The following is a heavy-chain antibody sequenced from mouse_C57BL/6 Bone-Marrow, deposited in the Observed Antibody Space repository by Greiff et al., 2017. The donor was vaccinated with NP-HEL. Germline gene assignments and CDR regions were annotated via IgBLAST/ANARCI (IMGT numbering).Heavy chain of an antibody. CDR1: GFNIKDDY. V-gene: IGHV14-4*01. CDR2: IDPENGDT. J-gene: IGHJ2*01. Sequence: EVQRVESGAELVRPGASVKLSCTASGFNIKDDYMHWVKQRPEQGLEWIGWIDPENGDTEYASKFQGKATITADTSSNTAYLQLSSLTSEDTAVYYCTTATGNYFDYWGQGTTLTVSS. D-gene: IGHD1-1*01. CDR3: TTATGNYFDY.